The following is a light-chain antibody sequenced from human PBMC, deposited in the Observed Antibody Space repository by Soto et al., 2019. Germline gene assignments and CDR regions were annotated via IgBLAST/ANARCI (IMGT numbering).Light chain of an antibody. CDR2: GAS. CDR3: QQANSFPIT. Sequence: EIQMTQSPSSVSASVGDRFTMTCRASQGISTWLAWYQQKAGKAPNLLIYGASNLHSGVPSRFSGSGSGTNFTLTISSLQPEDFATYYCQQANSFPITFGQGTRLEIK. V-gene: IGKV1-12*01. CDR1: QGISTW. J-gene: IGKJ5*01.